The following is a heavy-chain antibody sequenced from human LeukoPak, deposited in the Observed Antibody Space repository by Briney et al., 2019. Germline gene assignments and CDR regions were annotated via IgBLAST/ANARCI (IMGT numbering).Heavy chain of an antibody. CDR2: IYTSGST. D-gene: IGHD3-10*01. V-gene: IGHV4-4*07. CDR3: ASTILWFGEPGAFDI. J-gene: IGHJ3*02. CDR1: GGSIGSYY. Sequence: SETLSLTCTVSGGSIGSYYWSWIRQPAGKGLEWIGRIYTSGSTNYNPSLKSRVTMSVDTSKNQFSLKLSSVTAADTAVYYCASTILWFGEPGAFDIWGQGTMVTVSS.